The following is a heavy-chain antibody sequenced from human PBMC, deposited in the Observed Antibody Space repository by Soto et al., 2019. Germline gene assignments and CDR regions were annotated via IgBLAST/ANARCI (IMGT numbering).Heavy chain of an antibody. CDR3: TIDSYSTMIVVSFAY. J-gene: IGHJ4*01. D-gene: IGHD3-22*01. V-gene: IGHV3-15*07. CDR1: GFTFSNAW. CDR2: IKSKTDGGTT. Sequence: GGSLRLSCAASGFTFSNAWINWVRQAPGKGLEWVGRIKSKTDGGTTDFAAPVKGRFAISRDDSKNMVYLQMNSLKTEDTGIYYCTIDSYSTMIVVSFAYWGHGTLVTVSS.